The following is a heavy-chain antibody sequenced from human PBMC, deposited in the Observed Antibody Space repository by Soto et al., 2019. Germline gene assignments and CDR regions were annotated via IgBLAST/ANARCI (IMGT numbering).Heavy chain of an antibody. D-gene: IGHD1-26*01. Sequence: EVQLLESGGGLVQPGGSLRLSCLASGFTYNAINWVRQPQGKGLERVSGLGNDGRSTCYIASVRGRSTLSRDNSKNMIYLEMNSLRAEDRAVYYCAKVVGRIVGATTGPLDIWGHGTMVRVSS. V-gene: IGHV3-23*01. CDR2: LGNDGRST. CDR1: GFTYNA. J-gene: IGHJ3*02. CDR3: AKVVGRIVGATTGPLDI.